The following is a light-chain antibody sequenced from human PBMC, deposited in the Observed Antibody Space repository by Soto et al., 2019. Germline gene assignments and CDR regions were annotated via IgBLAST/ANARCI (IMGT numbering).Light chain of an antibody. CDR3: QQANSYPWT. V-gene: IGKV1-6*01. CDR1: QDIRKD. J-gene: IGKJ1*01. Sequence: AIQMTQSPSSLSASVGDRVTITCRASQDIRKDLAWYQQKPGKAPQILIYGASTLQSGVASRFSGTRSGTDFTLTISSLQPEDFATYYCQQANSYPWTFGQGTKVDIK. CDR2: GAS.